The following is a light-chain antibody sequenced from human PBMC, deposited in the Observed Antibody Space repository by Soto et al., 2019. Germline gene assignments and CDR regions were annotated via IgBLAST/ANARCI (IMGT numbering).Light chain of an antibody. J-gene: IGLJ1*01. CDR1: SSDISGYNY. V-gene: IGLV2-8*01. Sequence: QSVLTQPPSASGSPGQSVTISCTGTSSDISGYNYVSWYQQHPGKAPKLMTYEVSKRPSGVPDRFSGSKSGNTASLTVSGLQAEDEADYYCSSYAGSNNYVFGSGTRSPS. CDR2: EVS. CDR3: SSYAGSNNYV.